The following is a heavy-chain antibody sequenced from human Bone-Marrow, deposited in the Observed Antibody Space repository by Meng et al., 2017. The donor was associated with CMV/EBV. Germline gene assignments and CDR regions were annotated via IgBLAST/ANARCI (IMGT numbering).Heavy chain of an antibody. Sequence: SCKASGYTFSSYAMSWVRQAPGKGLEWVSAISGSGGSTYYADSVKGRFTISRDNSKNTLYLQMNSLRAEDTAVYYCAKGRYYDSSGSLGSDYWGQGTLATVSS. CDR2: ISGSGGST. D-gene: IGHD3-22*01. CDR1: GYTFSSYA. J-gene: IGHJ4*02. V-gene: IGHV3-23*01. CDR3: AKGRYYDSSGSLGSDY.